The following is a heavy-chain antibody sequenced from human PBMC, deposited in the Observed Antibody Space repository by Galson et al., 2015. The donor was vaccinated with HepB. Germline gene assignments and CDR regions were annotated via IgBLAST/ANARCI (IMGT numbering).Heavy chain of an antibody. Sequence: SVKVSCKASGCTFSSYAISWVRQAPGQGLEWMGGIIPSFGTANYAQKFQGRVTITADESTSTAYMELSSLRSEDTAVYYCASNTVTTSHDYYGMDVWGQGTTVTVSS. CDR3: ASNTVTTSHDYYGMDV. CDR1: GCTFSSYA. V-gene: IGHV1-69*13. J-gene: IGHJ6*02. CDR2: IIPSFGTA. D-gene: IGHD4-11*01.